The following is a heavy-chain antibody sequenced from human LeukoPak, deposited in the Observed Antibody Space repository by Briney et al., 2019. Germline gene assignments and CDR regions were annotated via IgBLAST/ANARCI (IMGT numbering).Heavy chain of an antibody. CDR3: ARGPTTDYDVLTGYYYFDY. CDR2: INHSGST. J-gene: IGHJ4*02. CDR1: GGSFSGYF. D-gene: IGHD3-9*01. Sequence: SETLPLTCAVSGGSFSGYFWTWIRQPPGQGLEWIGEINHSGSTNYNPSLKSRVTISLDTSKSQFSLKLSSVTAADTAVYFCARGPTTDYDVLTGYYYFDYWGQGTLVTVSS. V-gene: IGHV4-34*01.